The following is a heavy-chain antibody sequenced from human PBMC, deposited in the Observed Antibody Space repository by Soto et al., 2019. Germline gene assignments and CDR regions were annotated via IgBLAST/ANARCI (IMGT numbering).Heavy chain of an antibody. CDR1: GFTFSSYA. V-gene: IGHV3-48*01. CDR2: ISSSSSTI. J-gene: IGHJ5*02. D-gene: IGHD6-19*01. CDR3: ARDPLSIAVAGTS. Sequence: PGGSLRLSCAASGFTFSSYAMSWVRQAPGKGLEWVSYISSSSSTIYYADSVKGRFTISRDNAKNSLYLQMNSLRAEDTAVYYCARDPLSIAVAGTSWGQGTLVTVSS.